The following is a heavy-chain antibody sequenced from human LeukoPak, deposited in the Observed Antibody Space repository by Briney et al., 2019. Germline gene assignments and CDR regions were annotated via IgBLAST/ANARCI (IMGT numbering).Heavy chain of an antibody. Sequence: GGSLRLSCAASEFSVGSNYMTWVRQAPGKGLEWVSLIYSGGSTYYADSVKGRFTISRDNSKNTLYLQMNSLRAEDTAVYYCAKANVKYCSGGSCFDAFDIWGQGTMVTVSS. V-gene: IGHV3-66*01. CDR3: AKANVKYCSGGSCFDAFDI. D-gene: IGHD2-15*01. CDR2: IYSGGST. CDR1: EFSVGSNY. J-gene: IGHJ3*02.